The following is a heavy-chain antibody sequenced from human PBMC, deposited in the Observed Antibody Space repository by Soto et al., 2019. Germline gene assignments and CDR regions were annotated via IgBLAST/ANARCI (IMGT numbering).Heavy chain of an antibody. V-gene: IGHV4-4*07. CDR3: ARNFDLDPSLDHYYSDL. CDR2: VYASGRT. CDR1: GVSITPYF. Sequence: QVQLQESGPGLVKPSETLSLTCTVSGVSITPYFWSWIRQPAGEAPEWLGHVYASGRTTYNPSLKGRVTMFVSPTQVSLRITSVTAVETAVYYCARNFDLDPSLDHYYSDLGGRGAQVTVSS. J-gene: IGHJ2*01. D-gene: IGHD3-9*01.